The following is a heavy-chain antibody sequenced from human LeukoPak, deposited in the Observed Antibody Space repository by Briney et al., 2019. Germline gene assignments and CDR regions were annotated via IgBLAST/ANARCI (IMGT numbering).Heavy chain of an antibody. CDR3: ARGSGSGSYSISYYYYMDV. CDR2: INPSGGST. CDR1: GYTFTSYY. V-gene: IGHV1-46*01. J-gene: IGHJ6*03. D-gene: IGHD3-10*01. Sequence: EASVKVSCKASGYTFTSYYMHWVRQAPGQGLEWMGIINPSGGSTSYAQKFQGRVTMTRDMSTSTVYMELSSLRSEDTAVYYCARGSGSGSYSISYYYYMDVWGKGTTVTVSS.